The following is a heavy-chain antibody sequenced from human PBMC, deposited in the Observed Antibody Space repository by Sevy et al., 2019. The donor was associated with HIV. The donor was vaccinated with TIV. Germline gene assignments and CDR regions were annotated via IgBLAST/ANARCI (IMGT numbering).Heavy chain of an antibody. CDR2: INPNSDGT. J-gene: IGHJ4*02. CDR3: ARDYDFWSGSTHLLY. D-gene: IGHD3-3*01. CDR1: GYTFTAYY. Sequence: ASVKVSCKASGYTFTAYYLHWVRQAPGLGLEWMGWINPNSDGTNYAQKFQDRVTMTTDTSLTTAYMELHRLTSDDTAVYYYARDYDFWSGSTHLLYWGQGTLVTVSS. V-gene: IGHV1-2*02.